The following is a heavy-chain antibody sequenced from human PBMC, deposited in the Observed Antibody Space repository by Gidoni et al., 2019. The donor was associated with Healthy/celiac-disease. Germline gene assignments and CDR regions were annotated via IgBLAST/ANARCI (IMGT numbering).Heavy chain of an antibody. CDR3: ARLYSDY. CDR2: IYYSGST. Sequence: QLQLQESVPGLGKPSDTLSLTCTVTGGSISSSSYYWGWIRQPPGKGLEWIGSIYYSGSTYYNPSLKSRVTISVDTSKNQFSLKLSSVTAADTAVYYCARLYSDYWGQGTLVTVSS. J-gene: IGHJ4*02. V-gene: IGHV4-39*01. CDR1: GGSISSSSYY.